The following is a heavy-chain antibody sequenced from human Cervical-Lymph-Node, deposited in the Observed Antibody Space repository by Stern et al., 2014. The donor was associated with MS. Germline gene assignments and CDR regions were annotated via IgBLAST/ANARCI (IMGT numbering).Heavy chain of an antibody. CDR2: INPNGSVT. Sequence: QVQLVESGPEVKKPGASVMVSCKTSGYTFTNYYIHWVRQAPGQGLEWMGIINPNGSVTASAQKLQGRLTMTRDTSTTTVYMRLITLTSEDTAMYYCTRAVGGVGREWGQGTLVFVSS. V-gene: IGHV1-46*01. CDR1: GYTFTNYY. J-gene: IGHJ4*02. D-gene: IGHD3-16*01. CDR3: TRAVGGVGRE.